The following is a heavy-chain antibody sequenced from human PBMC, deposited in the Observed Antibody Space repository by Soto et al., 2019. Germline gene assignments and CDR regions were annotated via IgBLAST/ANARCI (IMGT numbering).Heavy chain of an antibody. V-gene: IGHV2-5*01. D-gene: IGHD3-22*01. J-gene: IGHJ4*02. CDR2: IYWNDDK. CDR3: AQPYYYDSLYYFDY. CDR1: GFSLSTSGVG. Sequence: GSGHTLVNPTQTLTLTCTLSGFSLSTSGVGVGWIRHPPGKALEWLALIYWNDDKRYSPSLKSRLTITKDTSKNQVVLTMNNLDPVDTAPYYCAQPYYYDSLYYFDYWGQGTLVTVSS.